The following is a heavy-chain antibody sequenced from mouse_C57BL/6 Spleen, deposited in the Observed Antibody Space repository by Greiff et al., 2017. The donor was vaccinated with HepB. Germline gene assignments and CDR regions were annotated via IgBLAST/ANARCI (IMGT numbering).Heavy chain of an antibody. J-gene: IGHJ1*03. D-gene: IGHD1-1*01. Sequence: DVQLVESGGGLVQPGGSLSLSCAASGFTFTDYYMSWVRQPPGKALEWLGFIRNKANGYTTEYSASVKGRFTISRDNSQSILYLQMNALRAEDSATYYCARYGYYGSSYFDGWGTGTTVTVSS. V-gene: IGHV7-3*01. CDR2: IRNKANGYTT. CDR3: ARYGYYGSSYFDG. CDR1: GFTFTDYY.